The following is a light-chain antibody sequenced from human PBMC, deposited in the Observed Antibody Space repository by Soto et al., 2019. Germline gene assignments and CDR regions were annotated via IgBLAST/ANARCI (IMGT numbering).Light chain of an antibody. CDR1: QSVSSSY. V-gene: IGKV3-20*01. CDR3: QQYGSSPLYT. J-gene: IGKJ2*01. Sequence: EIVLTQSPGTLSLSPGERATLSCRASQSVSSSYLAWYQQKPGQAPRLLIYGASSRATGIPDRFSGSGSGTAVTLTISRLEPEDVAVYYCQQYGSSPLYTFGQGTKLEIK. CDR2: GAS.